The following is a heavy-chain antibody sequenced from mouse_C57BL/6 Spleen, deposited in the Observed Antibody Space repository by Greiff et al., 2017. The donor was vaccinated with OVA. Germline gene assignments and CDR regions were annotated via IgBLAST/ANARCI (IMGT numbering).Heavy chain of an antibody. V-gene: IGHV14-3*01. CDR1: GFNIKNTY. CDR3: ARPYYDYDVGFAY. D-gene: IGHD2-4*01. CDR2: IDPANGNT. Sequence: VQLKESVAELVRPGASVKLSCTASGFNIKNTYMHWVKQRPEQGLEWIGRIDPANGNTKYAPKFQGKATITADTSSNTAYLQLSSLTSEDTAIYYCARPYYDYDVGFAYWGQGTLVTVSA. J-gene: IGHJ3*01.